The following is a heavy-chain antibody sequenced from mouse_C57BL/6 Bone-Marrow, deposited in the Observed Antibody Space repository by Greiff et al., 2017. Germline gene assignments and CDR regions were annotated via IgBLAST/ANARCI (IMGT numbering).Heavy chain of an antibody. J-gene: IGHJ2*01. CDR2: ISYDGSN. Sequence: DVQLQESGPGLVKPSQSLSLTCSVTGYSITSGYYWNWIRQFPGNKLEWMGYISYDGSNNYNPSLKNRISITRDTSKNQFFLKLNSVTTEDTATYYCAGLSTTVVSFDYWGQGTTLTVSS. D-gene: IGHD1-1*01. CDR3: AGLSTTVVSFDY. V-gene: IGHV3-6*01. CDR1: GYSITSGYY.